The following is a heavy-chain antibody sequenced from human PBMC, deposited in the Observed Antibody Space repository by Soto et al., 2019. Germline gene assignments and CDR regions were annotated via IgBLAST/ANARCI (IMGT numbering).Heavy chain of an antibody. J-gene: IGHJ6*02. CDR1: GGSISSSSYY. V-gene: IGHV4-39*01. Sequence: SETLSLTCTVSGGSISSSSYYWGWIRQPPGKGLEWIGSIYYSGSTYYNPSLKSRVTISVDTSKNQFSLKLSSVTAADTAVYYCASQDFYYYGMDVWGQGTTVTVSS. CDR2: IYYSGST. CDR3: ASQDFYYYGMDV.